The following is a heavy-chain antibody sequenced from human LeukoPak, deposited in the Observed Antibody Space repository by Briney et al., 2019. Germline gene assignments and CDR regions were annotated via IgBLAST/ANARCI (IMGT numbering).Heavy chain of an antibody. J-gene: IGHJ4*02. CDR3: SRGLCGGYCYSDY. Sequence: ASVKVSCQASGYTFTRYYMHWVRQAPGQGLEWMGIINPSGGTTSYAQKFQGRVTMTRDTSTSTVYMELSSLRSEDTAVYYWSRGLCGGYCYSDYWGQGTLVSVSS. CDR1: GYTFTRYY. D-gene: IGHD2-21*02. CDR2: INPSGGTT. V-gene: IGHV1-46*01.